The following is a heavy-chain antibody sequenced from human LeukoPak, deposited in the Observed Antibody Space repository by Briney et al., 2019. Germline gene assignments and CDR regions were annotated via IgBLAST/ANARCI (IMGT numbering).Heavy chain of an antibody. CDR3: ARDPVVASPGPFYYHYMDV. V-gene: IGHV3-53*01. Sequence: GGSLRLSCAASGFAVSSNYMSWVRQPPGKGLEWVSLIDSSGNTFYADSVKGRFTISRDYLKNSPYLQMNSLRAEDTALYYCARDPVVASPGPFYYHYMDVWGKGTTVTVSS. CDR2: IDSSGNT. J-gene: IGHJ6*03. CDR1: GFAVSSNY. D-gene: IGHD6-13*01.